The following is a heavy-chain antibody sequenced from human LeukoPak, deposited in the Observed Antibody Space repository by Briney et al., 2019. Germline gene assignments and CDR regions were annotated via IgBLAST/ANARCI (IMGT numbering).Heavy chain of an antibody. Sequence: ASVKVSCKASGYTFTGYYMHWVRPAPGQGLEWMGWINPNSGGTNYAQKFQGRVTMTRDTSISTAYMELSRLRSDDTAVYYCARYTIAVAGGSFDYWGQGTLVTVSS. J-gene: IGHJ4*02. D-gene: IGHD6-19*01. CDR3: ARYTIAVAGGSFDY. CDR2: INPNSGGT. CDR1: GYTFTGYY. V-gene: IGHV1-2*02.